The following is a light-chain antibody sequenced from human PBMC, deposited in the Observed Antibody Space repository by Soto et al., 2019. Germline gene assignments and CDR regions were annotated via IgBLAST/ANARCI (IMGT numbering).Light chain of an antibody. Sequence: QSALTQSPSASGSPGQSVTISCTGTSSDVGMYNYVSWYQQHPGKAPKLMIYEVTKRPSGVPDRFSGSKSGNTASLTVSGLQPEDEADYYCSSYGGSNNYVLFGGGTKLNVL. J-gene: IGLJ2*01. V-gene: IGLV2-8*01. CDR2: EVT. CDR1: SSDVGMYNY. CDR3: SSYGGSNNYVL.